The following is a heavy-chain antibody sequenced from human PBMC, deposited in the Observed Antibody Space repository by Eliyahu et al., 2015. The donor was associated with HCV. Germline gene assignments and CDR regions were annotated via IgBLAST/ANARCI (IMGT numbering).Heavy chain of an antibody. CDR1: GGSISSYY. J-gene: IGHJ5*02. CDR3: ASGGGGIAVAGTGGWFDP. V-gene: IGHV4-59*01. Sequence: QVQLQESGPGLVKPSETLSLTCTVSGGSISSYYWSWIRQPPGKGLEWIGYTHYSGSTNYNPSLKSRVTISVDTSKNQFSLKLSSVTAADTAVYYCASGGGGIAVAGTGGWFDPWGQGTLVIVSS. D-gene: IGHD6-19*01. CDR2: THYSGST.